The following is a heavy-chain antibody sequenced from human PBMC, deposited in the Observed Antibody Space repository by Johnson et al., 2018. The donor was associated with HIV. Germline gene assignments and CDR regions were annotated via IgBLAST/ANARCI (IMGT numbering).Heavy chain of an antibody. CDR1: GFSVSSNY. Sequence: VQLVESGGGVVQPGSSLRLSCVASGFSVSSNYMSWVRQAPGKGLEWVSVIYSGGSTYYADSVKGRFTISRDNAKNSLYLQMNSLRAEDTAVYFCARGNRVVDHAFDIWGRGTMVTVSS. CDR2: IYSGGST. CDR3: ARGNRVVDHAFDI. J-gene: IGHJ3*02. D-gene: IGHD2-15*01. V-gene: IGHV3-66*01.